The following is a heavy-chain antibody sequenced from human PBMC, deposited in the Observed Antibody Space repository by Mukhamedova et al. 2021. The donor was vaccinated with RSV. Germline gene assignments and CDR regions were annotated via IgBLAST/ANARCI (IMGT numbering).Heavy chain of an antibody. J-gene: IGHJ6*03. D-gene: IGHD5/OR15-5a*01. CDR3: ARGAPLRLVTYYYYMDV. Sequence: YNPSLKSRVTISVDTSKNQFSLNLSSVTAADTAVYYCARGAPLRLVTYYYYMDVWGKGTTVTVSS. V-gene: IGHV4-34*01.